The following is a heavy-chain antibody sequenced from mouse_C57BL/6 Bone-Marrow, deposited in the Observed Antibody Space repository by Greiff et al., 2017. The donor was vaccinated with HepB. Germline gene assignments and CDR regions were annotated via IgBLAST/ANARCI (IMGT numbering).Heavy chain of an antibody. CDR1: GFNIKDDY. CDR3: TTGITTVVAGDWYFDV. CDR2: IDPENGDT. J-gene: IGHJ1*03. Sequence: VQLQQSGAELVRPGASVKLSCTASGFNIKDDYMHWVKQRPEQGLEWIGWIDPENGDTEYASKFQGKATITADTSSNTAYLQLSSLTSEDTAVYYCTTGITTVVAGDWYFDVWGTGTTVTVSS. V-gene: IGHV14-4*01. D-gene: IGHD1-1*01.